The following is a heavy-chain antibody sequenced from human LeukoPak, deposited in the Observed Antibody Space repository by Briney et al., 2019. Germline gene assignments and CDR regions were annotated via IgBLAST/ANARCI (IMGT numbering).Heavy chain of an antibody. V-gene: IGHV3-15*01. CDR2: IKSKTDGGTI. CDR1: GFTFSNAW. CDR3: TTEWGYSSSWYKGFDY. D-gene: IGHD6-13*01. Sequence: PGGSLRLSCTASGFTFSNAWMSWVRQAPGKGLEWVGRIKSKTDGGTIDYAAPVKGRFTISRDDSKDTLYLQMNSLKTEDTAVYYCTTEWGYSSSWYKGFDYWGQGTLVTVSS. J-gene: IGHJ4*02.